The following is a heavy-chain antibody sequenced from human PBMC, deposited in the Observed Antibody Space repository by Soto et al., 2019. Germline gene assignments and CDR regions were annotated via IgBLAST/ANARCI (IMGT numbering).Heavy chain of an antibody. V-gene: IGHV3-49*03. Sequence: PGGSLRLSCTASGFTFGDYAMSWLRQAPGKGLEWVGFIRSKAYGGTTEYAASVKGRFTISRDDSKSIAYLQMNSLKTEDTAVYYCTREPRYYDILTGYRYYYYYGMDVWGQGTTVTVSS. CDR2: IRSKAYGGTT. CDR1: GFTFGDYA. CDR3: TREPRYYDILTGYRYYYYYGMDV. J-gene: IGHJ6*02. D-gene: IGHD3-9*01.